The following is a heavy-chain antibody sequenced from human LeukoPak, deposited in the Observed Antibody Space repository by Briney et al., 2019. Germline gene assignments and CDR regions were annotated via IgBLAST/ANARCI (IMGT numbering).Heavy chain of an antibody. Sequence: ASVKVSCKASGYTFTSYDINWVRQATGQGLEWMGWMNPNSGNTGYAQKFQGRVTITRNTSISIAYMELSSLRSEDTAVYYCARTPSHYDFWSGYSSGGTFDYWGQGTLVTVSS. CDR2: MNPNSGNT. D-gene: IGHD3-3*01. CDR3: ARTPSHYDFWSGYSSGGTFDY. V-gene: IGHV1-8*03. CDR1: GYTFTSYD. J-gene: IGHJ4*02.